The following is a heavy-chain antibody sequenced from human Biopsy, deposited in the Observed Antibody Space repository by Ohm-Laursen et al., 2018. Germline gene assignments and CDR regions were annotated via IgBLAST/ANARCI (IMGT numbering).Heavy chain of an antibody. CDR3: ARRGLSYGDCRSHDIDY. D-gene: IGHD2-21*01. CDR1: GFSFTTRSMC. J-gene: IGHJ4*02. V-gene: IGHV2-70*11. Sequence: TQTLTLTSTFSGFSFTTRSMCVTWIRQPPGKALEWLARIDWDDDKYYSAYLETRLTVAKNTSKNQVLLRKTNMDPMDKATYYCARRGLSYGDCRSHDIDYWGLGTLVTVSS. CDR2: IDWDDDK.